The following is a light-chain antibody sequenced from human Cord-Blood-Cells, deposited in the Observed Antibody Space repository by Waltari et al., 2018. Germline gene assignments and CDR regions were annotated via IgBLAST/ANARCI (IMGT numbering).Light chain of an antibody. CDR3: SSYTSSSTVV. CDR2: DVS. CDR1: SSDVGGYHY. Sequence: QSALTQPASVSGSTGQSITISCTGTSSDVGGYHYVSWYQQHPGQAPKLMIYDVSNRPSGVSNRFSGSKSGNTASLTISGLQAEDEADYYCSSYTSSSTVVFGGGTKLTVL. J-gene: IGLJ2*01. V-gene: IGLV2-14*01.